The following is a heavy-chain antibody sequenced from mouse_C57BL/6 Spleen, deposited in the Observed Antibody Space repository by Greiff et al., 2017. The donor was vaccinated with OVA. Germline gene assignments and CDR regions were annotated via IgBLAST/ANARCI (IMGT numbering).Heavy chain of an antibody. CDR1: GLSLRTLGMG. CDR3: AGIHYGGSYWDFEV. Sequence: QVTLQESGPGILQPSQSLSLTCSFSGLSLRTLGMGVGWTRQPSGKGLEWLAHTWWDDDKHYNPALKSRLTISKDTSKNQVFLKIANVDTADTATYYGAGIHYGGSYWDFEVWGTGTTVTVSS. V-gene: IGHV8-8*01. J-gene: IGHJ1*03. CDR2: TWWDDDK. D-gene: IGHD1-1*01.